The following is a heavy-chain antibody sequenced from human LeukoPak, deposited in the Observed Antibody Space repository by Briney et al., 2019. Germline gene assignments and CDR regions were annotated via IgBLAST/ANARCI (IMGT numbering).Heavy chain of an antibody. D-gene: IGHD1-26*01. CDR2: ISSSSGDT. V-gene: IGHV3-11*06. J-gene: IGHJ4*02. CDR1: GFTFSDFY. CDR3: ARVRGSYSFDY. Sequence: PGGSLRLSCAASGFTFSDFYTSWIRQAPGKGLEWVSYISSSSGDTSYADSVKGRFTIPRDNAKNSLFLQMNSLRAEDTAIYYCARVRGSYSFDYWGQGTLVTVSS.